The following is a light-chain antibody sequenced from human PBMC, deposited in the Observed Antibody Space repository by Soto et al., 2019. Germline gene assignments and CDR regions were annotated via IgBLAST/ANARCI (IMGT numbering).Light chain of an antibody. CDR1: SSDVGSYSL. Sequence: QSVLTQPASVSGSPGQSITISCTGTSSDVGSYSLVSWYQQHPGKAPKLMIYEVSKRPSGVSNRFSASKSGNTASLTISGLPAEDEADYYCCSYAGSTTLYVFGSGTKVTVL. CDR3: CSYAGSTTLYV. V-gene: IGLV2-23*02. CDR2: EVS. J-gene: IGLJ1*01.